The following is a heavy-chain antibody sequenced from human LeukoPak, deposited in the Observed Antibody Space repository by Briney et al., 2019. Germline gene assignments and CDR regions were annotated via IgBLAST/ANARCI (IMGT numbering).Heavy chain of an antibody. CDR2: INHGGST. CDR3: ARGRKEQLIRTAFNWFDP. V-gene: IGHV4-39*01. J-gene: IGHJ5*02. Sequence: SETLSLTCTVSGVSMSSSPYYWGWIRQPPGKGLEWIGEINHGGSTNYNPSLKSRVTISVDKSKNQFSLKLNSVAAADTAVYYCARGRKEQLIRTAFNWFDPWGQGTLVIVSS. CDR1: GVSMSSSPYY. D-gene: IGHD6-13*01.